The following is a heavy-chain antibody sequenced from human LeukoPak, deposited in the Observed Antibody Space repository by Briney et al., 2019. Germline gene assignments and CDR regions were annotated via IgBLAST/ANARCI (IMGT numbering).Heavy chain of an antibody. CDR2: IIPMINTP. Sequence: GSSVKVSCKASGGTFRSFAINWVRQAPGKGLEWMGGIIPMINTPKYAQRFQGRVSITADEYTSTGYMEVSSLRSEDTAVYYCAIFQGTYGDNDNDFWGQGTLVTVSS. V-gene: IGHV1-69*01. CDR1: GGTFRSFA. J-gene: IGHJ4*02. CDR3: AIFQGTYGDNDNDF. D-gene: IGHD4-17*01.